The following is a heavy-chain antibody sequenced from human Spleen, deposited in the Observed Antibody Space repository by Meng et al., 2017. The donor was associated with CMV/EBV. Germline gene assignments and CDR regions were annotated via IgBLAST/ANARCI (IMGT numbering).Heavy chain of an antibody. CDR3: ASGRPGEFDY. CDR2: INCSSGAI. CDR1: GFTSDDYV. Sequence: GGSLRLSCAASGFTSDDYVCHWVRQAPGKGPEWASNINCSSGAIDYVDSVKGRVTISRDNAKNTVYLQMDSLRAEDTAVYYCASGRPGEFDYWAQGALVTVSS. J-gene: IGHJ4*02. D-gene: IGHD6-6*01. V-gene: IGHV3-9*02.